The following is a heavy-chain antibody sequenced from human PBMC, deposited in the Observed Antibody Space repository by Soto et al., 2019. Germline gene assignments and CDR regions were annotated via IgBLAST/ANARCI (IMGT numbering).Heavy chain of an antibody. V-gene: IGHV4-61*01. J-gene: IGHJ4*02. D-gene: IGHD5-18*01. CDR3: ARISGYSYGLPPYFDY. CDR1: GGSVSSGSYY. Sequence: SETLSLTCTVSGGSVSSGSYYWSWIRQPPWKGLEWIGYIYYSGSTNYNPSLKSRVTISVDTSKNQFSLKLSSVTAADTAVYYCARISGYSYGLPPYFDYWGQGTLVTVSS. CDR2: IYYSGST.